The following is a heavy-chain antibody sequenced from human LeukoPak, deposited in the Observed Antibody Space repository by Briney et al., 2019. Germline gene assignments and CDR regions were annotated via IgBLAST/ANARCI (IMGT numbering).Heavy chain of an antibody. V-gene: IGHV3-74*01. CDR3: ARDYINYSPDY. D-gene: IGHD4-11*01. Sequence: GGSLRLSCAASGFAFSTNWMHWVRHAPGKGLVWVSHISTDAKTITYTDFVKGRFTISRDNAKNTLYLQMNNLRAEDTAVYYCARDYINYSPDYWGQGTLVTVSS. J-gene: IGHJ4*02. CDR1: GFAFSTNW. CDR2: ISTDAKTI.